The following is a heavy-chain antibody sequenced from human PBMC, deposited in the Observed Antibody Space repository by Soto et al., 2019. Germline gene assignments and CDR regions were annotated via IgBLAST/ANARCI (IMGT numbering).Heavy chain of an antibody. CDR3: ARGRSFRLVRVPLES. CDR2: ISHSGRA. Sequence: PSETLSLTCGVSGFSIQTSYFWGWIRQPPGKGLAWIGLISHSGRAISHPSFASRATISMDNTNNASSLTLNSVTAADMXVYYGARGRSFRLVRVPLESSAQAPLLTVSS. D-gene: IGHD3-16*02. V-gene: IGHV4-38-2*01. J-gene: IGHJ4*02. CDR1: GFSIQTSYF.